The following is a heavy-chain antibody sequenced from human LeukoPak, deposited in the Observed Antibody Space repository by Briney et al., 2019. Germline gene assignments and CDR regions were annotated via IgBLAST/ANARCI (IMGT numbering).Heavy chain of an antibody. Sequence: SETLSLTCTVSGGSITGYHWSWIRQPPGKGLEWIGYIYSSETTNYKPSLKSRVTISADTSKNQFSLKLTSVTAADTAIYCCARRNDFDIWGQGTMVTVSS. CDR1: GGSITGYH. J-gene: IGHJ3*02. V-gene: IGHV4-4*08. CDR2: IYSSETT. CDR3: ARRNDFDI.